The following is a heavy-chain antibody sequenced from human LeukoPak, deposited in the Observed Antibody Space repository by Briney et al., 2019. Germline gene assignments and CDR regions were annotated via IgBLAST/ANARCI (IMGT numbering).Heavy chain of an antibody. CDR2: ISGDGKST. Sequence: GGSLRLSCVASGFTFSSYAMSWVRQAPGKGLEWVSVISGDGKSTYYADSVRGRFTLSRDNSQNTLYLQMTRLGADDTAVYYCVCESPFFDNWGQGTLVTASS. V-gene: IGHV3-23*01. J-gene: IGHJ4*02. CDR1: GFTFSSYA. CDR3: VCESPFFDN.